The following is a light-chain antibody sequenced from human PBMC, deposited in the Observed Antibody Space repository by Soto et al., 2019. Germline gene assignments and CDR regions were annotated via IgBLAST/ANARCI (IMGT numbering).Light chain of an antibody. CDR1: QRVISDY. Sequence: EIVLTQSPGTLSLSPGERATLSCRASQRVISDYLAWYQQKPGQAPRLLIYGASNRATGIPDRFSGSGSGTDFTLTISRLEPEDFAVYYCQQYGSSGTFGQGTKVDIK. CDR3: QQYGSSGT. J-gene: IGKJ1*01. CDR2: GAS. V-gene: IGKV3-20*01.